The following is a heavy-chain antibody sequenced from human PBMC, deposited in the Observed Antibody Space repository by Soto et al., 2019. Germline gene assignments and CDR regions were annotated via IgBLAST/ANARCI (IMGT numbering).Heavy chain of an antibody. CDR1: GGSISSGDYY. D-gene: IGHD5-12*01. J-gene: IGHJ5*02. V-gene: IGHV4-30-4*01. Sequence: PSETLSLTCTVSGGSISSGDYYWSWIRQPPGKGLEWIGYIYYSGSTYYNPSLKSRVTISVDTSKNQFSLKLSSVTAADTAVYYCARGGYSGYDPYNWFDPWGQGTLVTVSS. CDR3: ARGGYSGYDPYNWFDP. CDR2: IYYSGST.